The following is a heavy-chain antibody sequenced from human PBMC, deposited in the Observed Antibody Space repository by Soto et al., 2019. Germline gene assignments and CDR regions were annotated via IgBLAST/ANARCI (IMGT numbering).Heavy chain of an antibody. V-gene: IGHV1-2*02. D-gene: IGHD1-20*01. CDR1: GYTFTGYY. J-gene: IGHJ3*02. CDR2: INPNSGGT. CDR3: ARDITGTTTRANAFDI. Sequence: RASVKVSCKASGYTFTGYYMHWVRQAPGQGLEWMGWINPNSGGTNYAQKFQGRVTMTRDTSISTAYMELSRLRSDDTAVYYCARDITGTTTRANAFDIWGQGTMVTVSS.